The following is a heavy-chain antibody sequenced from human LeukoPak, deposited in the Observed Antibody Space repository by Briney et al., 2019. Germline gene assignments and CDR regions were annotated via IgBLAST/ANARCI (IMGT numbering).Heavy chain of an antibody. D-gene: IGHD6-13*01. J-gene: IGHJ6*03. Sequence: GGSLRLSCAASGFTFSSNYMSWVRQPPGKGLEGVSVIYSCGSTYYADSVKGRFTISRDNSKNTLYLQMNSLRAEDTAVYYCAREVAAAGTRYYYMDVWGKGTTVTVSS. CDR2: IYSCGST. V-gene: IGHV3-53*05. CDR1: GFTFSSNY. CDR3: AREVAAAGTRYYYMDV.